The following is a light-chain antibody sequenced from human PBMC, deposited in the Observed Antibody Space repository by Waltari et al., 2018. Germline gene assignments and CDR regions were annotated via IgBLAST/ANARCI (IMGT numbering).Light chain of an antibody. V-gene: IGKV1-39*01. CDR3: QQSYSTPREAWIT. CDR2: AAS. J-gene: IGKJ3*01. CDR1: QSISSY. Sequence: DIQMTQSPSSLSASGGDRVTITCRASQSISSYLNWYPQKPGKAPKLLIYAASSLQSGVPSRFSGSGSGTDFTLTISSLQPEDFATYYCQQSYSTPREAWITFGPGTKVDIK.